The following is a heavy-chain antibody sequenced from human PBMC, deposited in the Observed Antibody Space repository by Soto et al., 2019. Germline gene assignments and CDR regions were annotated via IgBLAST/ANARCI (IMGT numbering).Heavy chain of an antibody. CDR1: GFTFSSYA. CDR2: ISYDGSNK. J-gene: IGHJ4*02. V-gene: IGHV3-30-3*01. D-gene: IGHD2-2*01. Sequence: GGSLRLSCAASGFTFSSYAMHWVRQAPGKGLEWVAVISYDGSNKYYADSVKGRFTISRDNSKNTLYLQMNSLRAEDTAVYYCARGPPYCSSTSCYPDYWGQGTLVTVSS. CDR3: ARGPPYCSSTSCYPDY.